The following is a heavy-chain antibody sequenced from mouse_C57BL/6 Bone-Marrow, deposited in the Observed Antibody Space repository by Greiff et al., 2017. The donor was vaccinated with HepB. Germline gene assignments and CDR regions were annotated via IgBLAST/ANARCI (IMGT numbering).Heavy chain of an antibody. CDR2: IYPRSGNT. J-gene: IGHJ3*01. Sequence: QVQLQQSGAELARPGASVKLSCKASGYTFTSYGISWVKQRTGQGLEWIGEIYPRSGNTYYNEKFKGKATLTADKSSSTAYMELRSLTSEDSAVYFCARHSYSCAYWGQGTLVTVSA. V-gene: IGHV1-81*01. CDR1: GYTFTSYG. D-gene: IGHD2-12*01. CDR3: ARHSYSCAY.